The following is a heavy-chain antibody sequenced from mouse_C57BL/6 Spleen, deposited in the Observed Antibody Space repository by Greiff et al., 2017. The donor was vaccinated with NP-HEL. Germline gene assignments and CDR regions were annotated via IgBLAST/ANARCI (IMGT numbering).Heavy chain of an antibody. Sequence: EVQLVESGPGLVKPSQSLSLTCSVTGYSITSGYYWNWIRQFPGNKLEWMGYISYDGSNNYNPSLKNRISITRDTSKNQFFLKLNSVTTEDTATYYCARATGFDYWGQGTTLTVSS. J-gene: IGHJ2*01. CDR1: GYSITSGYY. V-gene: IGHV3-6*01. CDR3: ARATGFDY. D-gene: IGHD4-1*01. CDR2: ISYDGSN.